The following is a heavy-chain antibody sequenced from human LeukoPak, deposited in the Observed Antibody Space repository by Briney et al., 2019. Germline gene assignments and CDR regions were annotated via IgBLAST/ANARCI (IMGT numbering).Heavy chain of an antibody. CDR3: ATYSSSQNWFDP. Sequence: SETLSLTCTVSGGSISSSSYYWGWIRQPPGKGLEWIGSIYYSGSTYYNPSLKSRVTISVDTSKNQFPLKLSSVTAADTAAYYCATYSSSQNWFDPWGQGTLVTVSS. J-gene: IGHJ5*02. CDR2: IYYSGST. D-gene: IGHD6-13*01. V-gene: IGHV4-39*06. CDR1: GGSISSSSYY.